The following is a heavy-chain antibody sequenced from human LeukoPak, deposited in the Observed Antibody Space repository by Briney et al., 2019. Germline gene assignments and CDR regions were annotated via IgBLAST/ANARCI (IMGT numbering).Heavy chain of an antibody. Sequence: SETLSLTCTVSGYSISSGYYWGWIRPPPGKGLEWIGSIYYSGSTYYNPSLKSRVTISVDTSKNQFSLKLSSVTAADTAVHYCASLITMVRDEVDYWGQGTLVTVSS. CDR2: IYYSGST. J-gene: IGHJ4*02. CDR1: GYSISSGYY. CDR3: ASLITMVRDEVDY. D-gene: IGHD3-10*01. V-gene: IGHV4-38-2*02.